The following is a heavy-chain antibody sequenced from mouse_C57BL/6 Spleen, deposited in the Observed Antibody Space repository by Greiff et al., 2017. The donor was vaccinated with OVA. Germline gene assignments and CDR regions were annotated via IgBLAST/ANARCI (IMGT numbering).Heavy chain of an antibody. CDR1: GFNIKDYY. J-gene: IGHJ3*01. D-gene: IGHD1-1*01. CDR2: IDPEDGDT. CDR3: TTFYYVTGFAY. Sequence: VQLQQSGAELVRPGASVKLSCTASGFNIKDYYMHWVKQRPEQGLEWIGRIDPEDGDTEYAPKFQGKATMTADTSSNTAYMQLSSLSAEDTAVYYGTTFYYVTGFAYWGQGTLVTVSA. V-gene: IGHV14-1*01.